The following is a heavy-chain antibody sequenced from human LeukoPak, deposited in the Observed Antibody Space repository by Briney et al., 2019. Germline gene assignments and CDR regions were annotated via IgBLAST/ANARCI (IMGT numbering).Heavy chain of an antibody. V-gene: IGHV3-33*01. J-gene: IGHJ4*02. Sequence: GGSLRLSCAASGFTFSSYGMHWVRQAPGKGLEGVAVIWYDGSNKYYADSVKGRFTISRDNSKNTLYLQMNSLRAEDTAVYYCAREGSYYNGLDYWGQGTLVTVSA. CDR3: AREGSYYNGLDY. CDR2: IWYDGSNK. D-gene: IGHD3-10*01. CDR1: GFTFSSYG.